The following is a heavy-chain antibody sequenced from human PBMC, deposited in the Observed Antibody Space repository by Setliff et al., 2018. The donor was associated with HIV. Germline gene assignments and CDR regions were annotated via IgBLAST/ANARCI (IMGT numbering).Heavy chain of an antibody. CDR2: IYSSGTT. CDR1: GGSINNYY. Sequence: KPSETLSLTCSVSGGSINNYYWIWIRQPAGKGLEWIGHIYSSGTTNYNPSLKSRVTMSVDTSKNQFSLRLSSVTAADTGVYYCARTKLVDTAIRYHYDGLDVWGQGTTVTVSS. J-gene: IGHJ6*02. D-gene: IGHD5-18*01. V-gene: IGHV4-4*07. CDR3: ARTKLVDTAIRYHYDGLDV.